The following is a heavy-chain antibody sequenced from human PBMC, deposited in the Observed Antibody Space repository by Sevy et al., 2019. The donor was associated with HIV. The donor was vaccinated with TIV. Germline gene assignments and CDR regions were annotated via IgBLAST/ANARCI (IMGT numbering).Heavy chain of an antibody. CDR2: IYYSGST. Sequence: SETLSLTCTVSGGSISSSSYYWGWIRQPPGKGLEWFGSIYYSGSTYYNPSLKSRVTISVDTSKNQFSLKLSSVTAAETAVYYCARPDGREVTDAFDIWGQGTMVTVSS. J-gene: IGHJ3*02. V-gene: IGHV4-39*01. CDR3: ARPDGREVTDAFDI. D-gene: IGHD5-18*01. CDR1: GGSISSSSYY.